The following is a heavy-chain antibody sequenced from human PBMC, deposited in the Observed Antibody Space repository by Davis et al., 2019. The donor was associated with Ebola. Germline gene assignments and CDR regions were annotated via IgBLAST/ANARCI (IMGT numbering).Heavy chain of an antibody. CDR2: INPKSGGT. J-gene: IGHJ4*02. CDR1: GYTLIDYY. V-gene: IGHV1-2*02. CDR3: ARGGSSWIDY. D-gene: IGHD6-13*01. Sequence: ASVKVSCKASGYTLIDYYIHWVRQAPGQGLEWMAWINPKSGGTNYAQNFQGRVTMTRDTSINTGYVEVSRLRYDDTAVYYCARGGSSWIDYWGRGTLVTVSS.